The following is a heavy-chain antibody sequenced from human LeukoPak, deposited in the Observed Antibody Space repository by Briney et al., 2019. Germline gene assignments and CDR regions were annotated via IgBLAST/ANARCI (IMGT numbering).Heavy chain of an antibody. CDR2: ISGSGGST. CDR1: GFTFSSYA. CDR3: ARGFHWVAARDVYYFDY. Sequence: PGGSLRLSCAASGFTFSSYAMSWVRQAPGKGLEWVLAISGSGGSTYYADSVKGRFTISRDNSKNTLYLQMNSLRAEDTAVYYCARGFHWVAARDVYYFDYWGQGTLVTVSS. D-gene: IGHD6-6*01. V-gene: IGHV3-23*01. J-gene: IGHJ4*02.